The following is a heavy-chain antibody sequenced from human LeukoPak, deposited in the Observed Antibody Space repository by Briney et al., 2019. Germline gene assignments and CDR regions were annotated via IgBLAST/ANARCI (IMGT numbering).Heavy chain of an antibody. J-gene: IGHJ3*02. CDR2: VYYSGKT. D-gene: IGHD3-22*01. V-gene: IGHV4-59*11. Sequence: SETLSLTCAVSGGSISGHYWSWIRQPPGKGLEWIGYVYYSGKTYYSSSLRSRLTISVDTCKSHFSLKLTSVTAADTAVYYCARLLDNDSSGDPDTFDMWGQGTTVTVSS. CDR1: GGSISGHY. CDR3: ARLLDNDSSGDPDTFDM.